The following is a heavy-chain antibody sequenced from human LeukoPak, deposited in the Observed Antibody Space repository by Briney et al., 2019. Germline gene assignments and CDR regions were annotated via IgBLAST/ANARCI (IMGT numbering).Heavy chain of an antibody. Sequence: SETLSLTCTVSGGSISSYYWSWIRQPAGKGLEWIGRIYTSRSTNYNPSLKGRVTMSVDTSKNEFSLKLSSVTAADTAVYYCARGPTDYGDHEVFDYWGQGTLVTVSS. CDR3: ARGPTDYGDHEVFDY. D-gene: IGHD4-17*01. CDR2: IYTSRST. CDR1: GGSISSYY. V-gene: IGHV4-4*07. J-gene: IGHJ4*02.